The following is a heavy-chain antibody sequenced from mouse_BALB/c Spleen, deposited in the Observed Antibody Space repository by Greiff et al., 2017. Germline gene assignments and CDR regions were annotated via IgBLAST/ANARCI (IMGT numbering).Heavy chain of an antibody. Sequence: EVMLVESGGGLVQPGGSMKLSCVASGFTFSNYWMNWVRQSPEKGLEWVAEIRLKSNNYATHYAESVKGRFTISRDDSKSSVYLQMNNLRAEDTGIDYCTRDGKIDYWGQGTTLTVSS. CDR2: IRLKSNNYAT. J-gene: IGHJ2*01. CDR3: TRDGKIDY. D-gene: IGHD2-1*01. CDR1: GFTFSNYW. V-gene: IGHV6-6*02.